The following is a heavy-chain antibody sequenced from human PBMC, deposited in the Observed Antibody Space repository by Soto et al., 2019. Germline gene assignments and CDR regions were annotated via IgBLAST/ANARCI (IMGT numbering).Heavy chain of an antibody. D-gene: IGHD1-1*01. CDR3: ASRYADY. Sequence: QVQLVESGGGVVQPGRSLRLSCAASGFTFSSYAMHWVRQAPGKGLEWVAVISYDGSKKYYADSVKGRFTISRDNSKNTLYLEMNSLRAEDTAVYYCASRYADYWGQGTLVTFSS. CDR1: GFTFSSYA. CDR2: ISYDGSKK. J-gene: IGHJ4*02. V-gene: IGHV3-30-3*01.